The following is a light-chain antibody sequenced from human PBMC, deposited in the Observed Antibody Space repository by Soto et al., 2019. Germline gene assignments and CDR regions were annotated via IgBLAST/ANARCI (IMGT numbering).Light chain of an antibody. CDR3: QQYGSSPRT. Sequence: EIVLTQSPGTLSLSPGERATLSCRASQSVSSNSLAWYQQKPGQTPRLLIYGASSRATGIPDRFSGSGSGTDFTLTSRRLEPEDFAVYYCQQYGSSPRTFVQGTKVEIK. CDR1: QSVSSNS. V-gene: IGKV3-20*01. J-gene: IGKJ2*01. CDR2: GAS.